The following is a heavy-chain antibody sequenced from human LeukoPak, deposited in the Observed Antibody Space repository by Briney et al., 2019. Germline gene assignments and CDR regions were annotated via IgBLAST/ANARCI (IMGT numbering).Heavy chain of an antibody. CDR2: IYSGGST. CDR3: ARASYYYDDSGYYYDY. Sequence: GGSLRLSCAASGFTVSSNYMNWVRHAPGKGLEWVSVIYSGGSTYYADSVKGRFTISRHNPKNTLYLQMNSLSPEDTAVYYCARASYYYDDSGYYYDYWGQGTLVTVSS. D-gene: IGHD3-22*01. V-gene: IGHV3-53*04. CDR1: GFTVSSNY. J-gene: IGHJ4*02.